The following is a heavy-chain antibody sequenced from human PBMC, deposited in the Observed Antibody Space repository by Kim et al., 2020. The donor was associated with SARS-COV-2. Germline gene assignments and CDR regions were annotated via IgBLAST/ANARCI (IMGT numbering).Heavy chain of an antibody. CDR1: GGSISSSSYY. J-gene: IGHJ6*02. CDR3: ARQGGTTYYYYYGMDV. Sequence: SETLSLTCTVSGGSISSSSYYWGWIRQPPGKGLEWIGSIYYSGSTYYNPSLKSRVTISVDTSKNQFSLKLSSVTAADTAVYYCARQGGTTYYYYYGMDVWGQGTTVTVSS. V-gene: IGHV4-39*01. D-gene: IGHD1-1*01. CDR2: IYYSGST.